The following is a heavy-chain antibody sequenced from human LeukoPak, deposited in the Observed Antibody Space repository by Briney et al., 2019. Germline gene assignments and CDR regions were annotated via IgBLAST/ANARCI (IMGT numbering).Heavy chain of an antibody. J-gene: IGHJ4*02. CDR3: TTVPTTIFVGD. Sequence: GGSLRLSCTASGFNFGDYVMSWVRQAPGKGLEWVGFITSKAYGGTTEYAASVKGRFTISRDDSKSIAYLQMNSLKTEDTAVYHCTTVPTTIFVGDWGQGTLVTVSS. CDR1: GFNFGDYV. CDR2: ITSKAYGGTT. D-gene: IGHD3-9*01. V-gene: IGHV3-49*04.